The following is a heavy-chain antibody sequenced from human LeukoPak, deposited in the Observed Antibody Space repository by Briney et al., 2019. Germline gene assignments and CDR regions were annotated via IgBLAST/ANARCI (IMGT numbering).Heavy chain of an antibody. CDR2: IKTDGTST. CDR1: GFTFSSYW. D-gene: IGHD3-22*01. V-gene: IGHV3-74*01. Sequence: GGSLRLSCAASGFTFSSYWMHRVRQGTGRGLVWVSHIKTDGTSTSYADSVKGRFTISRDNAKNTLYLQMDSLRAEDTAVYYCARAIYDTRNGMDVWGQGTTVTVSS. J-gene: IGHJ6*02. CDR3: ARAIYDTRNGMDV.